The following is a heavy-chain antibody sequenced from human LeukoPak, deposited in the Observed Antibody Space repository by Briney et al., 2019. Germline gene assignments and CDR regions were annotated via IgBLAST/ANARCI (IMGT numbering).Heavy chain of an antibody. J-gene: IGHJ4*02. D-gene: IGHD5-18*01. V-gene: IGHV4-59*01. CDR2: VFYSGST. Sequence: SETLSLTRTVSGGSISSYYWSWIRQPPGKGLEWIGYVFYSGSTNYNPSLKSRVTISVDTSKNQFTLKLSSVTPADTAVYYCGRDGGRFSFGFGYWGQGTLVTVSS. CDR3: GRDGGRFSFGFGY. CDR1: GGSISSYY.